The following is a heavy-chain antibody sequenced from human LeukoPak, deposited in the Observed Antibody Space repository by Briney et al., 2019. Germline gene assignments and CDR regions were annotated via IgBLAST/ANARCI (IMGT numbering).Heavy chain of an antibody. J-gene: IGHJ4*02. CDR3: TRQWHTPSDY. V-gene: IGHV3-74*01. Sequence: SGGSLRLSCAASGFIFNDYWMHWVRQAPGEGPLWLSRINGDGSSTSYTHSVQGRFIIPRDNAKNTLYLQMNSLRAEDTAVYYCTRQWHTPSDYWGQGTLVTVSS. CDR1: GFIFNDYW. CDR2: INGDGSST. D-gene: IGHD6-19*01.